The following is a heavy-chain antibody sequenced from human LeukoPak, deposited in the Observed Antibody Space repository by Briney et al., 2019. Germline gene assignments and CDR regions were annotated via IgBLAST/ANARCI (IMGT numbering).Heavy chain of an antibody. V-gene: IGHV1-69*04. J-gene: IGHJ3*02. CDR3: ARDGEGKLGISAFDI. D-gene: IGHD7-27*01. Sequence: GASVKVSCKASGGTFSSYASSWVRQAPGQGLEWMGRIIPILGIANYAQKFQGRVTITADKSTSTAYMELSSLRSEDTAVYYCARDGEGKLGISAFDIWGQGTMVTAPS. CDR1: GGTFSSYA. CDR2: IIPILGIA.